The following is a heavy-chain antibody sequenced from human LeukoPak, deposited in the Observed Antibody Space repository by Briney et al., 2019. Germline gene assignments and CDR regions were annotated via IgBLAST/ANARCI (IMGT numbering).Heavy chain of an antibody. V-gene: IGHV3-53*01. CDR1: GFTVNTNY. CDR3: ARANSATIPGVDP. CDR2: IYSDGST. J-gene: IGHJ5*02. Sequence: GGSLRLSCAASGFTVNTNYMSWVRQAPGKGLEWLSIIYSDGSTYYADSVKGRFTISRDNSKNTLYLQMSSLTAEDTAVYYCARANSATIPGVDPWGQGTLVTVSS. D-gene: IGHD1-26*01.